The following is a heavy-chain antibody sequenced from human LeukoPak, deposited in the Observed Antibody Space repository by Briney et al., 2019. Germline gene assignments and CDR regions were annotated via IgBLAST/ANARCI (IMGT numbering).Heavy chain of an antibody. CDR2: NYSGGNT. CDR1: GFTVSNNY. CDR3: AVYSSLDY. Sequence: GGSLRLSCAASGFTVSNNYMSWVRQAPGKGLEWVSLNYSGGNTYYADSVRGRFSISRDNSKNTLYLQMNSLRAEDTAIYYCAVYSSLDYWSQGTLVTVSS. V-gene: IGHV3-53*01. D-gene: IGHD3-22*01. J-gene: IGHJ4*02.